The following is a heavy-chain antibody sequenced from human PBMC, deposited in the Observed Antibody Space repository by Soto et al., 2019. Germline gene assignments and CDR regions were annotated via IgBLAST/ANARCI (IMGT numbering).Heavy chain of an antibody. CDR2: IYYSGST. Sequence: SETLSLTCTVSGGSISSSSYYWGWIRQPPGKGLEWIGSIYYSGSTYYNPSLKSRVTISVDTSKNQFSLKLSSVTAADTAVYYCARQFYSSSWGVDYWGQGTLVTVSS. V-gene: IGHV4-39*01. CDR1: GGSISSSSYY. J-gene: IGHJ4*02. CDR3: ARQFYSSSWGVDY. D-gene: IGHD6-13*01.